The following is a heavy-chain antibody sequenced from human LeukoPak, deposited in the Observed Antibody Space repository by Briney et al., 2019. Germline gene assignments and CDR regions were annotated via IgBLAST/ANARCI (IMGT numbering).Heavy chain of an antibody. Sequence: PGGSLRLSCAASGVTFSSYWMHWVRQAPGKGLVWVSRIKSDGSTNYADSVKGRFTISRDNAENTVSLQMNSLRAEDTGVYYCARAPSEIGGYYPEYFRHWGQGTLVTVSS. CDR1: GVTFSSYW. CDR2: IKSDGST. CDR3: ARAPSEIGGYYPEYFRH. V-gene: IGHV3-74*01. D-gene: IGHD3-22*01. J-gene: IGHJ1*01.